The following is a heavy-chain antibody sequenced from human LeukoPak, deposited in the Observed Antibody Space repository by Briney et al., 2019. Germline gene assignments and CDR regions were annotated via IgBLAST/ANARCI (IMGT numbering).Heavy chain of an antibody. Sequence: GGSLRLSCAASGFTFSSYAMSWVRQAPGKGPEWVSAISGSGGSTYYADSVKGRFTISRDNSKNTLYLQMNSLRAEDTAVYYCAKNSDPNVVVPAAIAYWGQGTLVTVSS. CDR2: ISGSGGST. CDR3: AKNSDPNVVVPAAIAY. J-gene: IGHJ4*02. D-gene: IGHD2-2*02. CDR1: GFTFSSYA. V-gene: IGHV3-23*01.